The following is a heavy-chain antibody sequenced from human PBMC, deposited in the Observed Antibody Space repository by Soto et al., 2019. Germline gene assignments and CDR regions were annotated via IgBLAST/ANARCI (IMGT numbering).Heavy chain of an antibody. CDR3: ARVPYCSGGSCTLYYYYGMDV. V-gene: IGHV3-48*03. J-gene: IGHJ6*02. D-gene: IGHD2-15*01. CDR1: GFTFSSYE. CDR2: ISSSGSTI. Sequence: PGGSLRLSCAASGFTFSSYEMNWVRQAPGKGLEWVSYISSSGSTIYYADSVKGRFTISRDNAKNSLYLQMNSLRAEDTAVYYCARVPYCSGGSCTLYYYYGMDVWGQGTTVTVSS.